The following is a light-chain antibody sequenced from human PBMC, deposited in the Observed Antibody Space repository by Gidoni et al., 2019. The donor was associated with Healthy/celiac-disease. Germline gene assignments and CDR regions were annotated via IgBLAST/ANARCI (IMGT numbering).Light chain of an antibody. V-gene: IGKV4-1*01. Sequence: DIVMTQSPDSLAVSLGERATINCKSSQSVLYSSNNKNYLAWYQQKPGQPPKLLIYWASTRESGVPDRFSGSGSGTDFTLTISSLQAEDVAVYYCQQYYSTSQITFGQGTRLEIK. CDR3: QQYYSTSQIT. CDR1: QSVLYSSNNKNY. CDR2: WAS. J-gene: IGKJ5*01.